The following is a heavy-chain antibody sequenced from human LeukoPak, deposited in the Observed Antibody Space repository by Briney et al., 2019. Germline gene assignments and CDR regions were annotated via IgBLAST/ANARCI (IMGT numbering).Heavy chain of an antibody. Sequence: PGGSLRLSCAASGFSFSTYWMSWVRQAPGKGLEWVANIKQDGREKYYVDSVKGRFTISRDNAKNSLYLQMNSLRAEDTAVYYCARGGGNYYNYWGQGTLVTVSS. CDR2: IKQDGREK. V-gene: IGHV3-7*01. CDR1: GFSFSTYW. J-gene: IGHJ4*02. D-gene: IGHD4-23*01. CDR3: ARGGGNYYNY.